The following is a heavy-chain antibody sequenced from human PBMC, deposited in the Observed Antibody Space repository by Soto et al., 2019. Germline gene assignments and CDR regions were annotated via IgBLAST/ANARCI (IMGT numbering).Heavy chain of an antibody. Sequence: GESLKISCKGSGYSFTSYWIGWVRQMPGKGLEWMGIIYPGDSDTRYSPSFQGQVTISADKSISTAYLQWSSLKASDTAMYYCARHGCSSTSCYDNYYYYGMDVWGQGTTVTVS. D-gene: IGHD2-2*01. CDR3: ARHGCSSTSCYDNYYYYGMDV. J-gene: IGHJ6*02. CDR1: GYSFTSYW. V-gene: IGHV5-51*01. CDR2: IYPGDSDT.